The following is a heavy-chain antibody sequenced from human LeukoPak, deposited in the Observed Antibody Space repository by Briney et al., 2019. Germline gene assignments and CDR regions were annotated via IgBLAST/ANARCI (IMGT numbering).Heavy chain of an antibody. CDR2: TYYRSKWYN. V-gene: IGHV6-1*01. J-gene: IGHJ4*02. Sequence: SQTLSLTCAISGDSVSSNSAAWNWIRQSPSRGLEWLGRTYYRSKWYNDYAVSVKSRITINPDTSKNQFSLQLSSVTAADTAVYYCASRERRYDSSGYYRVFDYWGQGTLVTVSS. D-gene: IGHD3-22*01. CDR3: ASRERRYDSSGYYRVFDY. CDR1: GDSVSSNSAA.